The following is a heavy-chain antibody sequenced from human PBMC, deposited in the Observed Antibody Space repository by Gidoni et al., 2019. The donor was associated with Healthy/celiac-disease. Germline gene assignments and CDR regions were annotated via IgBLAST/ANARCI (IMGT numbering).Heavy chain of an antibody. D-gene: IGHD5-12*01. Sequence: EVQLLESGGGLVQPGGSLRLSCAASGFTFSSYAMSWVRQAPGKGLEWVSAISGSGGSTYYADSVKGRFTISRDNSKNTLYLQMNSLRAEDTAVYYCAKAEGIADERGYSAFDYWGQGTLVTVSS. CDR3: AKAEGIADERGYSAFDY. CDR2: ISGSGGST. CDR1: GFTFSSYA. J-gene: IGHJ4*02. V-gene: IGHV3-23*01.